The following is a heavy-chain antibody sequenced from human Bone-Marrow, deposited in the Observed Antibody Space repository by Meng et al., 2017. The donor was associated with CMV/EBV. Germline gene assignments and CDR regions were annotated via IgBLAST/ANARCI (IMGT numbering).Heavy chain of an antibody. CDR2: IYPDDSDI. CDR1: GYSFTNYW. J-gene: IGHJ4*02. V-gene: IGHV5-51*01. CDR3: ARPLFSSSHDADY. D-gene: IGHD3-10*01. Sequence: GESLKISCKGSGYSFTNYWIGWVRQMPGKGLEWMGIIYPDDSDIRYSPSFQGQVTISADKSISTAYLQWSSLRASDTAMYYCARPLFSSSHDADYWGQGTLVTVSS.